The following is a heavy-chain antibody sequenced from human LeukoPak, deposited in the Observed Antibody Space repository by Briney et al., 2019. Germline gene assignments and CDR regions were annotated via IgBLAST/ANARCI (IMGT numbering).Heavy chain of an antibody. J-gene: IGHJ4*02. V-gene: IGHV1-69*05. CDR2: IIPIFGTA. Sequence: ASVKVSCKASGGTFSSYAISWVRQAPGQGLEWMGGIIPIFGTANYAQKFQGRVTITTDESTSTAYMELSSLRSEVTAVYYCARAKGLVAATPVYWGQGTLVTVSS. CDR3: ARAKGLVAATPVY. D-gene: IGHD2-15*01. CDR1: GGTFSSYA.